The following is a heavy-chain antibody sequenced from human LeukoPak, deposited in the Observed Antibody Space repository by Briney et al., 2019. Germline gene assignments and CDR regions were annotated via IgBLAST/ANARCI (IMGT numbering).Heavy chain of an antibody. Sequence: GASVKVSCKASGYTFTSYAMHWVRHAPGQRLEWMGWINAGNGNTKYSQKFQGRVTITRDTSASTAYMELSSLRSEDTAEYYCARAGSSWEKYDMDVWGQGTTVTVSS. CDR3: ARAGSSWEKYDMDV. J-gene: IGHJ6*02. CDR1: GYTFTSYA. D-gene: IGHD6-13*01. V-gene: IGHV1-3*01. CDR2: INAGNGNT.